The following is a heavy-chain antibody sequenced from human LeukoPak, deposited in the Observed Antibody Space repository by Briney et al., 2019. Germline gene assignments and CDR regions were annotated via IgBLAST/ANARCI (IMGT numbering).Heavy chain of an antibody. V-gene: IGHV3-7*01. CDR2: IKQDGSEK. Sequence: GGSLRLSCAASGFTFSSYWMSWVRQAPGKGLEWVANIKQDGSEKYYVDSVKGRFTVSRDNAKNSLYLQMNSLRAEDTAVYYCARDGAYCGGDCYTAPYYWGQGTLVTVS. J-gene: IGHJ4*02. CDR3: ARDGAYCGGDCYTAPYY. CDR1: GFTFSSYW. D-gene: IGHD2-21*02.